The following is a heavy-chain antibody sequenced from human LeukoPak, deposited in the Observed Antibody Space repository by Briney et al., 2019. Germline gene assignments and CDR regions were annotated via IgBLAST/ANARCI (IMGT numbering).Heavy chain of an antibody. D-gene: IGHD2-8*02. J-gene: IGHJ5*02. CDR2: ITNDGVAT. CDR1: GLTYSSRT. V-gene: IGHV3-23*01. CDR3: APRGIGGVDWFDP. Sequence: GGSLTLPCGASGLTYSSRTMHWLRQAPGRGVAGVSTITNDGVATYYADSVRGRFTVSRDNSRNTLYLQMNSLRVEDTAVYYCAPRGIGGVDWFDPWGQGTLVTVSS.